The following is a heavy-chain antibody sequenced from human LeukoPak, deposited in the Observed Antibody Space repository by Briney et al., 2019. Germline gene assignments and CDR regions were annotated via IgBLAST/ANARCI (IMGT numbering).Heavy chain of an antibody. D-gene: IGHD4-17*01. CDR2: INPSGGST. J-gene: IGHJ6*02. CDR1: GYTFTSYY. CDR3: ARVEVDGDYGYYGMDV. V-gene: IGHV1-46*01. Sequence: ASVKVSCKASGYTFTSYYMHWVRQAPGQGLEWMGIINPSGGSTSYAQKFQGRVTMTRDTSTSTVYMELSSLRSEDTAVYYCARVEVDGDYGYYGMDVWGQGTTVTDSS.